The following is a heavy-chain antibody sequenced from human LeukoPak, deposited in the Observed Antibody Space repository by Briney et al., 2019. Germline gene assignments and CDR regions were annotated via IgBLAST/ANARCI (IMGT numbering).Heavy chain of an antibody. V-gene: IGHV3-48*03. CDR3: AKSSEDYYDSSGYFSGGVYYFDY. CDR1: GFTFSSYE. Sequence: GGSLRLSCAASGFTFSSYEMNWVRQAPGKGLEWVSYISSSGSTIYYADSVKGRFTISRDNSKNTLYLQMNSLRAEDTAVYYCAKSSEDYYDSSGYFSGGVYYFDYWGQGTLVTVSS. J-gene: IGHJ4*02. CDR2: ISSSGSTI. D-gene: IGHD3-22*01.